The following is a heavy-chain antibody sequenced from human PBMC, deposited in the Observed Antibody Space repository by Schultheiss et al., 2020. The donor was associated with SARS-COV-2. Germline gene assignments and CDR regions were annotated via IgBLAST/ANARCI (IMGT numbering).Heavy chain of an antibody. J-gene: IGHJ4*02. CDR3: ARDLRGVAAAGQY. CDR1: GFRFSSYA. D-gene: IGHD6-13*01. V-gene: IGHV3-23*01. Sequence: GESLKISCVASGFRFSSYAMSWVRQAPGKGLEWVSAIGATSSSPYYADSVKGQFTISRENAKNSLYLQMNSLRAEDTAVYYCARDLRGVAAAGQYWGQGTLVTVAS. CDR2: IGATSSSP.